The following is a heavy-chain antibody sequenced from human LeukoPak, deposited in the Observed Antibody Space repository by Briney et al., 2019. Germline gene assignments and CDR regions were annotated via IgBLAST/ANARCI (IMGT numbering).Heavy chain of an antibody. J-gene: IGHJ4*02. D-gene: IGHD1-26*01. V-gene: IGHV3-48*02. CDR3: ASSGSYRFDY. CDR1: GFTFSSYS. Sequence: RGSLRLSCAASGFTFSSYSMNWVRQAPGKGLEWVSHITASGTAMFYADSVKGRFTISRDNAKNSLYLQMNSLRDEDTAVYYCASSGSYRFDYWGQGTLVTVSS. CDR2: ITASGTAM.